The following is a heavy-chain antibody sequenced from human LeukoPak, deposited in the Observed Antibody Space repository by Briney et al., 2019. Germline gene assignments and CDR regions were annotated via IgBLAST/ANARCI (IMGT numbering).Heavy chain of an antibody. CDR2: INPNSGGT. CDR1: GYTFTGYY. Sequence: VASVKVSCKASGYTFTGYYMHWVRQAPGQGLEWMEWINPNSGGTNYAQKFQGRVTMTRDTSISTAYMELSRLRSDDTAVYYCARDDHSWYDSSGYYTSFDYWGQGTLVTVSS. D-gene: IGHD3-22*01. CDR3: ARDDHSWYDSSGYYTSFDY. J-gene: IGHJ4*02. V-gene: IGHV1-2*02.